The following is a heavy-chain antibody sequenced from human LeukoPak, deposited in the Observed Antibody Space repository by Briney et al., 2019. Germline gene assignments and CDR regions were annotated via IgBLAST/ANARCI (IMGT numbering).Heavy chain of an antibody. J-gene: IGHJ4*02. CDR1: GFTFSSYW. CDR3: AKDPPRELLVQ. Sequence: GGSLRLSCAASGFTFSSYWMSWVRQAPGKGLEWVANIKQDGSEKYYVDSVKGRFTISRDNAKNSLYLQMNSLRAEDTAVYYCAKDPPRELLVQWGQGTLVTVSS. CDR2: IKQDGSEK. D-gene: IGHD1-26*01. V-gene: IGHV3-7*01.